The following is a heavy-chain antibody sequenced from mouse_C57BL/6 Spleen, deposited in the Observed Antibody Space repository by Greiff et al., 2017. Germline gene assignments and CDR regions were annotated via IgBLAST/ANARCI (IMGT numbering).Heavy chain of an antibody. V-gene: IGHV1-18*01. CDR3: ARKNYGSSYWFAY. J-gene: IGHJ3*01. D-gene: IGHD1-1*01. CDR1: GYTFTDYN. CDR2: INPNNGGT. Sequence: EVQLQQSGPELVKPGASVTIPCKASGYTFTDYNMDWVKQSHGKSLEWIGDINPNNGGTIYNQKFKGKATLTVDKSSSTAYMELRSLTSEDTAVYYCARKNYGSSYWFAYWGQGTLVTVSA.